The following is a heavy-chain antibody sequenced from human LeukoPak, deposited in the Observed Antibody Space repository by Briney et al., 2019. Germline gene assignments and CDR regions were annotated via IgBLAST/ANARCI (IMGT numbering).Heavy chain of an antibody. CDR1: GGSFDSKY. J-gene: IGHJ6*03. V-gene: IGHV4-4*09. CDR2: IYTSGST. CDR3: ATYIRNVHYYMDV. Sequence: SETLSLTCSVSGGSFDSKYWSWIRRPPGKGLEWIGYIYTSGSTNFNPSLRSRVAMSIDTSKNQFSLKVYSVTAADTAVYCATYIRNVHYYMDVWGKGTTVIVSS. D-gene: IGHD1-1*01.